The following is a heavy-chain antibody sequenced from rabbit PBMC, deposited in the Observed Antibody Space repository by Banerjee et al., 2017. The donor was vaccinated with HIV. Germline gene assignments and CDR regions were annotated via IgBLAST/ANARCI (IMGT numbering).Heavy chain of an antibody. CDR1: GVDFSGYYH. D-gene: IGHD2-1*01. V-gene: IGHV1S43*01. CDR2: IDPVFSST. J-gene: IGHJ4*01. Sequence: QQQLEESGGGLVKPGGTLTLTCKASGVDFSGYYHMCWVRQAPGKGLEWIGYIDPVFSSTYYARWVNGRFTISSHNAQNTLYLQLNSLTAADTATYFCVRGDDDYPTYFNLWGQGTLVTVS. CDR3: VRGDDDYPTYFNL.